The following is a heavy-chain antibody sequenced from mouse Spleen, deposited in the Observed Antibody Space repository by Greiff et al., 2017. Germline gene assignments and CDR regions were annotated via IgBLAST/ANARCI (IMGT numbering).Heavy chain of an antibody. J-gene: IGHJ4*01. Sequence: EVQLVESGGGLVQPGGSLKLSCATSGFTFSDYYMYWVRQTPEKRLEWVAYISNGGGSTYYPDTVKGRFTISRDNAKNTLYLQMSRLKSEDTAMYYCARHEGSYYGNYGAMDYWGQGTSVTVSS. CDR2: ISNGGGST. V-gene: IGHV5-12*02. CDR1: GFTFSDYY. CDR3: ARHEGSYYGNYGAMDY. D-gene: IGHD2-10*01.